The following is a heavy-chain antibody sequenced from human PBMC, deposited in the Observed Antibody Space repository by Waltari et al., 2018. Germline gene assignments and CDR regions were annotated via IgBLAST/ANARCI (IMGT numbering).Heavy chain of an antibody. CDR1: GFTFSAYR. J-gene: IGHJ4*02. V-gene: IGHV3-74*01. Sequence: EVQLVESGGGLVQPGGSLRLSCAASGFTFSAYRMHWVRQAPGKGLVWVSLINADGRATVYADAVKGRFTMSRDNAKDTLYLQMNSLRGEDTAVYYCAIQISGVVFWGQGTLVTVSS. D-gene: IGHD3-3*01. CDR2: INADGRAT. CDR3: AIQISGVVF.